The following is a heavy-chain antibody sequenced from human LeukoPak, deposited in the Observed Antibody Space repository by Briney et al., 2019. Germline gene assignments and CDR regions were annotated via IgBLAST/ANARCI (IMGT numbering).Heavy chain of an antibody. CDR1: GGSISSYY. V-gene: IGHV4-59*01. D-gene: IGHD2-15*01. J-gene: IGHJ5*02. CDR2: IYYSGST. Sequence: PSETLSLTCTVSGGSISSYYWSWIRQPPGKGLEWIGYIYYSGSTNYNPSLKSRVTISVDTSKNQFSLKLSSVTAADTAVYYCAREDCSGETCATPWFDPWGQGTLVTVSS. CDR3: AREDCSGETCATPWFDP.